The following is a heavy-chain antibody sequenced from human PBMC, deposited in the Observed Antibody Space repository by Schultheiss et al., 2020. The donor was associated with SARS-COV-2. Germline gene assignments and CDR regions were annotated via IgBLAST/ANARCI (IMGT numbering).Heavy chain of an antibody. V-gene: IGHV3-9*01. CDR3: ARGVGDASTNTILNAFDI. D-gene: IGHD3-3*01. J-gene: IGHJ3*02. Sequence: GGSLRLSCAASGFTFDDYAMHWVRQAPGKGLEWVSGISWNSGSIGYADSVKGRFTISRDTAKNTLYLRMNSLRYEDTAMYYCARGVGDASTNTILNAFDIWGQGTMVTVAS. CDR1: GFTFDDYA. CDR2: ISWNSGSI.